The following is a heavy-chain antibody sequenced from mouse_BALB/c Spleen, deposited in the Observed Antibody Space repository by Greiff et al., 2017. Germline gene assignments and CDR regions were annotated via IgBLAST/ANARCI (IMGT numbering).Heavy chain of an antibody. D-gene: IGHD2-14*01. V-gene: IGHV5-12-2*01. J-gene: IGHJ3*01. CDR3: ARQEVRPWFAY. CDR1: GFTFSSYT. CDR2: ISNGGGST. Sequence: DVHLVESGGGLVQPGGSLKLSCAASGFTFSSYTMSWVRQTPEKRLEWVAYISNGGGSTYYPDTVKGRFTISRDNAKNTLYLQMSSLKSEDTAMYYCARQEVRPWFAYWGQGTLVTVSA.